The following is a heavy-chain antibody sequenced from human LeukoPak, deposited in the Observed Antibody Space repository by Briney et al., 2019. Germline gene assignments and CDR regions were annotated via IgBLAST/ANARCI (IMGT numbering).Heavy chain of an antibody. D-gene: IGHD4-17*01. CDR2: ISYDGSNK. Sequence: PGGSLRLSCAASGLTFTSSPMHWARQAPGKGFEWVALISYDGSNKHYADSVKGRFTISRDNSKNTLYLQMNSLRAEDTAVYYCARAYLDYGDPNENTSSGQFLDYWGQGALVTVCS. CDR1: GLTFTSSP. CDR3: ARAYLDYGDPNENTSSGQFLDY. V-gene: IGHV3-30*01. J-gene: IGHJ4*02.